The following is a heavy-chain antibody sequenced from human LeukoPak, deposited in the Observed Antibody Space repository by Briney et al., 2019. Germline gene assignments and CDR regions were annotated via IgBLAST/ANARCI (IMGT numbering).Heavy chain of an antibody. CDR2: IIPIFGIA. D-gene: IGHD5-18*01. J-gene: IGHJ6*02. V-gene: IGHV1-69*04. CDR1: GGTFSSYA. CDR3: ARDTAMAPEVYYYGMDV. Sequence: SSVKVSCKASGGTFSSYAISWVRQAPGQGLEWMGRIIPIFGIANYAQKFQGRVTITADKSTSTAYMELSSPRSEDTAVYYCARDTAMAPEVYYYGMDVWGQGTTVTVSS.